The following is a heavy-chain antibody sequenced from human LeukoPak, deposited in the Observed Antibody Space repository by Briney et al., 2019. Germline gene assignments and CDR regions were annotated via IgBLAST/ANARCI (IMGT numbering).Heavy chain of an antibody. Sequence: SETLSLTCTVSGGSISSGDYYWSWIRQPPGKGLEWIGYIYYSGSTYYNPSLKSRVTISVDTSKNQFSLKLSSVTAADTAVYYCARGTVAEAARPEFFYFDYWGQGTLVTVSS. CDR2: IYYSGST. CDR3: ARGTVAEAARPEFFYFDY. J-gene: IGHJ4*02. V-gene: IGHV4-30-4*01. D-gene: IGHD6-6*01. CDR1: GGSISSGDYY.